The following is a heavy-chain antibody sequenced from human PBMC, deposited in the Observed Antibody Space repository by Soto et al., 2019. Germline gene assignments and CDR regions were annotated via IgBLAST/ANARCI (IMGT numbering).Heavy chain of an antibody. Sequence: QVQLVQSGAEVKKPGSSVKVSCKSSGGTFSTYAISWVRQAPGQGLEWMGGIIPIFGTANYAQKFQGRVTITPDESTTTAYMELISLRSGDTAVYYCARDEMVVATGSRTWHYYYGMDVWGQGTTVTVSS. CDR1: GGTFSTYA. J-gene: IGHJ6*02. CDR3: ARDEMVVATGSRTWHYYYGMDV. CDR2: IIPIFGTA. D-gene: IGHD2-15*01. V-gene: IGHV1-69*05.